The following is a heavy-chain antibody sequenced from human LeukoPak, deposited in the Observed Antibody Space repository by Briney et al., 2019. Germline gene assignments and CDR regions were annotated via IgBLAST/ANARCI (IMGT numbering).Heavy chain of an antibody. CDR1: GFTLSPYE. Sequence: GGSLRLSCAASGFTLSPYEMNWVRQAPGKGLEWVSYISSGGETMYYADSVKGRFTISRDNAKNSLYLQMNSLRVEDTAVYYCAGVVSSVDYWGQGTLVTVSS. V-gene: IGHV3-48*03. CDR3: AGVVSSVDY. J-gene: IGHJ4*02. CDR2: ISSGGETM. D-gene: IGHD6-19*01.